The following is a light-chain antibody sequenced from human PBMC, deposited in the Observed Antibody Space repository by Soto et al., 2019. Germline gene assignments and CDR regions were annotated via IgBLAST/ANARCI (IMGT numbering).Light chain of an antibody. V-gene: IGKV3-15*01. CDR3: QQYNNWPYT. Sequence: EILMTQSPATLSVSPGERATLSCRASQSVSSNLAWYQQKPGQAPRLLIYGASTGATGIPARFSGSGSGTEFTLTISSLQSEDFAVYYCQQYNNWPYTFGQGTKVDIK. CDR1: QSVSSN. J-gene: IGKJ2*01. CDR2: GAS.